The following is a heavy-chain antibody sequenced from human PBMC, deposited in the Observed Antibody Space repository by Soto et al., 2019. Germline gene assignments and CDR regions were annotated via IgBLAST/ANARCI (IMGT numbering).Heavy chain of an antibody. V-gene: IGHV4-31*03. Sequence: QVQLQESGPGLVKPSQTLSLTCTVSGGSISSGGYYWSWIRQHPGKGLEWIGYIYYSGSTYYNPSLKSRVTISVDTSKNQFSLKLSSVTAADTAVYYCARDSSSSWGYYFDYWGQGTLVTVSS. J-gene: IGHJ4*02. CDR1: GGSISSGGYY. CDR2: IYYSGST. CDR3: ARDSSSSWGYYFDY. D-gene: IGHD6-13*01.